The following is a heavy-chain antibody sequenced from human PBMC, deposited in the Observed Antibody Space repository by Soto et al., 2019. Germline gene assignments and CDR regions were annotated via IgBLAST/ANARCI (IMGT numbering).Heavy chain of an antibody. J-gene: IGHJ6*02. Sequence: PTQDLSITCAISGDSVSSNSGAWNWIRQSPSRGLEWLGRTYYRSKWYNDYAVSVKSRITSNPATSKNQFSLQVPSVTPEDDAVYYCARGLARLAHDNYGMDVWSQGTTVPVSS. CDR2: TYYRSKWYN. V-gene: IGHV6-1*01. CDR1: GDSVSSNSGA. CDR3: ARGLARLAHDNYGMDV. D-gene: IGHD1-1*01.